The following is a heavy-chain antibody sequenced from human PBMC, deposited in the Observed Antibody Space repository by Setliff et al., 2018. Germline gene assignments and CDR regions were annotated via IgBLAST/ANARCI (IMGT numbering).Heavy chain of an antibody. CDR2: IVGNGVYT. D-gene: IGHD3-22*01. CDR3: ARDNNYYDRSGYYSGHDV. J-gene: IGHJ4*03. CDR1: GFTVSDYA. V-gene: IGHV3-11*05. Sequence: PGGSLRLSCAASGFTVSDYAMSWTRQAPGKGLEWISSIVGNGVYTNYADSVKGRSTISRDSAKKSLSLQMNSLRAEDTAVYYCARDNNYYDRSGYYSGHDVWGQGILVTVSS.